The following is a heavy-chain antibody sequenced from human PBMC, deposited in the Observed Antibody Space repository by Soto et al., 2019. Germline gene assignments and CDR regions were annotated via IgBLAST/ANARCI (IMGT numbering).Heavy chain of an antibody. V-gene: IGHV3-23*01. CDR3: AKISAPNCSGGSCYFDY. Sequence: GGSLRLSYAASGFNFSNYAMSRVRQAPGKGLEWVSAISGSGGSTYYADSVKGRFTISRDNSKNTLYLQMNSLRAEDTAVYYCAKISAPNCSGGSCYFDYWGQGTLVTVSS. CDR1: GFNFSNYA. J-gene: IGHJ4*02. CDR2: ISGSGGST. D-gene: IGHD2-15*01.